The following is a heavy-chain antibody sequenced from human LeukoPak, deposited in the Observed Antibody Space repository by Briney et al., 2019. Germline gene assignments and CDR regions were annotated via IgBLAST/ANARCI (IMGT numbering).Heavy chain of an antibody. CDR2: INHSGST. V-gene: IGHV4-34*01. J-gene: IGHJ6*03. Sequence: SETLSLTCAVYGGSFSGYYWSWIRQPPGKGLEWIGEINHSGSTNYNTSLKSRVTISVDTSKNQFSLKLSSVTAADTAVYYCARWGSYRYYYYYYYMDVWGKGTTVTVSS. CDR3: ARWGSYRYYYYYYYMDV. CDR1: GGSFSGYY. D-gene: IGHD3-16*02.